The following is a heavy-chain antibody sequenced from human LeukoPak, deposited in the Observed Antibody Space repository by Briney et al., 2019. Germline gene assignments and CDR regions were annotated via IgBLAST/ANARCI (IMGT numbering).Heavy chain of an antibody. CDR2: ISGRDSNT. CDR1: GFTFSSNG. CDR3: AKRSDYGGNGNYFDY. D-gene: IGHD4-23*01. J-gene: IGHJ4*02. V-gene: IGHV3-23*01. Sequence: GGSLRPSCAASGFTFSSNGMSWVRQAPGKGLEWVSTISGRDSNTYYADSVEGRFTISRDNSKNTLYLQMNSLRAEDTALYYCAKRSDYGGNGNYFDYWDQGIPVTVSS.